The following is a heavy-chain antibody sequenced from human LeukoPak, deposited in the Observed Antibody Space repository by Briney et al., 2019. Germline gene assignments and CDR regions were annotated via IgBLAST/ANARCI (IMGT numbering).Heavy chain of an antibody. CDR1: GFTFSNYA. CDR3: AKDMISANGEYDAFDI. D-gene: IGHD3-10*01. J-gene: IGHJ3*02. Sequence: GGSLRLSCTASGFTFSNYAMSWVRQAPGKGLGWVSPIGGSGGDTYYADSMKGRFTISRDNSKNTLYLQMNSLRAEDTAIYYCAKDMISANGEYDAFDIWGQGALVTVSS. CDR2: IGGSGGDT. V-gene: IGHV3-23*01.